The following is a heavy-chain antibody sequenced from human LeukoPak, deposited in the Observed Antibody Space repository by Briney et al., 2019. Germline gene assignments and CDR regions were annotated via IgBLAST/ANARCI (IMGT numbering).Heavy chain of an antibody. V-gene: IGHV3-23*01. D-gene: IGHD4-17*01. CDR2: FHGGST. CDR3: VKDLAVTTWGYFDS. CDR1: GFTFSSYS. Sequence: GGSLRLSCAASGFTFSSYSMSWVRQAPGRGLEWVSAFHGGSTYYADSVKGRFTISRDNSKNTLYLQMDSLRAEDTAVYYCVKDLAVTTWGYFDSWGQGTLVTVSS. J-gene: IGHJ4*02.